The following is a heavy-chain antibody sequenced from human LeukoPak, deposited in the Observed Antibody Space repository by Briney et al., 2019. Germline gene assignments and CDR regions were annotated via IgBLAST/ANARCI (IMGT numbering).Heavy chain of an antibody. Sequence: VASVKVSCKASGGTFSSYAISWVRQAPGQGLEWMGRIIPILGIANYAQKFQGRVTITADKSASTAYMELSSLRSEDTAVYYCARDRPPPYCGGDCYSGNYFDYWGQGTLVTVSS. CDR1: GGTFSSYA. D-gene: IGHD2-21*02. CDR2: IIPILGIA. J-gene: IGHJ4*02. CDR3: ARDRPPPYCGGDCYSGNYFDY. V-gene: IGHV1-69*04.